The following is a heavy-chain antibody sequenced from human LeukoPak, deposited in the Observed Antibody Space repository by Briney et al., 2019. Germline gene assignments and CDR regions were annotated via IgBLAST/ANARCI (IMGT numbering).Heavy chain of an antibody. J-gene: IGHJ4*02. CDR1: GYTFTSYG. V-gene: IGHV1-18*01. D-gene: IGHD6-19*01. Sequence: ASVKVSCKASGYTFTSYGISWVRQAPGQGLEWMGWISAYNGNTNYAQKLQGRVTMTTDTSTSTAYMELGSLRSDDTAVYYCARDRGYSSGWYEGFASYFDYWGQGTLVTVSS. CDR2: ISAYNGNT. CDR3: ARDRGYSSGWYEGFASYFDY.